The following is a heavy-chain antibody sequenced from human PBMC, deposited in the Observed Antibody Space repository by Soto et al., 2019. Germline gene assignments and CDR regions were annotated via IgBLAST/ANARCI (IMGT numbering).Heavy chain of an antibody. J-gene: IGHJ6*02. CDR1: GGSISSSNW. CDR3: ARGPAVYDFWSGYSYYYYGMGV. D-gene: IGHD3-3*01. V-gene: IGHV4-4*02. CDR2: IYHSGST. Sequence: SETLSLTCAVSGGSISSSNWWSWVRQPPGKGLEWIGEIYHSGSTNYNPSLKSRVTISVDKSKNQFSLKLSSVTAADTAVYYCARGPAVYDFWSGYSYYYYGMGVWGQGTTVTVSS.